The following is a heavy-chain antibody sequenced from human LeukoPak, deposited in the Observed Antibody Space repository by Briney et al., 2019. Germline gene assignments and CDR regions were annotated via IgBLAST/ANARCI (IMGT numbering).Heavy chain of an antibody. CDR2: IYYSGST. Sequence: SETLSLTCAVYGGSFSSYYWSWIRQPPGKGLEWIGYIYYSGSTNYNPSLKSRVTISVDTSKNQFSLKLSSVTAADTAVYYCARDRGYCSSTSCYTRFDYWGQGTLVTVSS. V-gene: IGHV4-59*01. D-gene: IGHD2-2*02. CDR3: ARDRGYCSSTSCYTRFDY. J-gene: IGHJ4*02. CDR1: GGSFSSYY.